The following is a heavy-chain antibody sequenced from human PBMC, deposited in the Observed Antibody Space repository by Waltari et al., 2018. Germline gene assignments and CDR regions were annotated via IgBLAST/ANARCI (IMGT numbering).Heavy chain of an antibody. CDR1: GASVSNNYW. V-gene: IGHV4-4*02. D-gene: IGHD1-26*01. CDR3: ARDRGRGLYLDS. J-gene: IGHJ4*02. CDR2: IHGTGKT. Sequence: QLQLQQSGPGLVKPSESLFLSSAVSGASVSNNYWWSWVRQPPGKGLEWIGQIHGTGKTNYNPSLESRVTVSMDTSNNQFSLRVTSPTAADTAVYFCARDRGRGLYLDSWGQGTLVTVS.